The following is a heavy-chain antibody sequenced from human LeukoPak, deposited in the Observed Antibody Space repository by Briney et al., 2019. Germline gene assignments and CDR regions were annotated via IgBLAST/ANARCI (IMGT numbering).Heavy chain of an antibody. CDR1: GGSFSGYY. Sequence: SETLSLTCAVYGGSFSGYYWSWIRQPPGKGLEWIGEINHSGSTNYNPSLKSRVTISVDTSKNRFSLKLSSVTAADTAVYYCARTTEGYCRGRSCYSYYYYMDVWGKGTTVTVSS. D-gene: IGHD2-15*01. CDR2: INHSGST. CDR3: ARTTEGYCRGRSCYSYYYYMDV. V-gene: IGHV4-34*01. J-gene: IGHJ6*03.